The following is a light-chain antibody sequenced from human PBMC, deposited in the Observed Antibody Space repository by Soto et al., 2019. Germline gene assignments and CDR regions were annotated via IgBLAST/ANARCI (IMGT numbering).Light chain of an antibody. CDR3: CSYGGTDTWV. CDR1: SSVIGTYNL. V-gene: IGLV2-23*02. Sequence: SALSQPASVSGSPGQSITISCTGSSSVIGTYNLVSWYQHHPGKAPKLMIYEVSLRPSGISYRFSASKSGNTASLTISGLQAEDEADYHYCSYGGTDTWVFGGGTKVTVL. J-gene: IGLJ2*01. CDR2: EVS.